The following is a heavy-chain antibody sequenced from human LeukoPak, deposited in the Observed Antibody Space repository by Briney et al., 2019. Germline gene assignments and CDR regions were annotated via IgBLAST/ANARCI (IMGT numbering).Heavy chain of an antibody. J-gene: IGHJ4*02. V-gene: IGHV4-59*08. Sequence: PSETLSLTCTVSGGSISSYYWSWIRQPPGKGLEWIAYISDIGSINYNPSLKSRVTISLDTSKNQFSLKLSSVTAADTAVYYCARLYSDYYDSSGLDYWGQGTLVTVSS. D-gene: IGHD3-22*01. CDR3: ARLYSDYYDSSGLDY. CDR1: GGSISSYY. CDR2: ISDIGSI.